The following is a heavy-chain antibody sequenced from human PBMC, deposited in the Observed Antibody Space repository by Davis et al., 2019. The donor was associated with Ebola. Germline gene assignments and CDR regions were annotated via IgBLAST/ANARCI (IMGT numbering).Heavy chain of an antibody. CDR3: ARGSYSSGWYAKRGWFDP. CDR1: GGSFSGYY. CDR2: INHSGST. V-gene: IGHV4-34*01. Sequence: PSETLSLTCAVYGGSFSGYYWSWIRQPPGKGLEWIGEINHSGSTNYNPSLKSRVTISVDTSKNQFSLKLSSVTAADTAVYYCARGSYSSGWYAKRGWFDPWGQGTLVTVSS. D-gene: IGHD6-19*01. J-gene: IGHJ5*02.